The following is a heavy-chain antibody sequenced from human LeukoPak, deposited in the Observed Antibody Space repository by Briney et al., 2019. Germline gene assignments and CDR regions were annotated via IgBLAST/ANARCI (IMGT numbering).Heavy chain of an antibody. CDR1: GGSVSSGSYY. D-gene: IGHD1-7*01. V-gene: IGHV4-30-4*08. Sequence: SETLSLTCTVSGGSVSSGSYYWSWIRQPPGKGLDWIGYIYYSGSTYYNPSLKSRVTISVDTSKNQFSLKLSSVTAADTAVYYCARGFSLAPRDNWNYPPNYWGQGTLVTVSS. CDR2: IYYSGST. CDR3: ARGFSLAPRDNWNYPPNY. J-gene: IGHJ4*02.